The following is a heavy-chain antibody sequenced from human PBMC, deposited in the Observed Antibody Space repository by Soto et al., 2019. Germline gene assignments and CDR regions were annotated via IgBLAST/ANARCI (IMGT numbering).Heavy chain of an antibody. Sequence: QFQMVQSGAEVNHPGASVKISCKTSVHTFSSYSINWVRQAPGQGLEWMAWISTYSANTHYAERVQGRVTVTLNKSARTAFMEMRGLTSDDTAVYFCARDNGYYDLWGQGTLVTVSS. CDR2: ISTYSANT. CDR3: ARDNGYYDL. V-gene: IGHV1-18*04. J-gene: IGHJ4*02. CDR1: VHTFSSYS.